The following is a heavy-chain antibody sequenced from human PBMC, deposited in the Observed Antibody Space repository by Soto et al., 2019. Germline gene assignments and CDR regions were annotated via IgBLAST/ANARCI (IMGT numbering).Heavy chain of an antibody. CDR2: ISAYNGDT. CDR1: GYTFTSHG. Sequence: QVQLVQSGAEVKKPGASVKVSCKASGYTFTSHGISWVRQAPGQGLEWMGWISAYNGDTNYAQKLQGRVTVTTDTSSTSVCMELRSLTTDGPIMYYNARVVSGCIIAYYPYSDVMGKGSTVIVSS. CDR3: ARVVSGCIIAYYPYSDV. V-gene: IGHV1-18*01. D-gene: IGHD5-12*01. J-gene: IGHJ6*03.